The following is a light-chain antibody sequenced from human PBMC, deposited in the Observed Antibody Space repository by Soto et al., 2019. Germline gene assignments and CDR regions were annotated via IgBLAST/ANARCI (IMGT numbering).Light chain of an antibody. Sequence: DIQMTQSPSSLSASVGDRVTITCRTSQSVTNYLNWYQQKPGKAPKLLIYAASNLQSGVPSRFSGSGSGTDFTLTISSLQPEDFATYYCQQSYSNPFTFGPGTKIDIK. CDR3: QQSYSNPFT. CDR2: AAS. J-gene: IGKJ3*01. V-gene: IGKV1-39*01. CDR1: QSVTNY.